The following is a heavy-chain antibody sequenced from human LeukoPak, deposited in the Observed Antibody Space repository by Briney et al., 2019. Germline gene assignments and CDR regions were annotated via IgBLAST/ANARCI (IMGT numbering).Heavy chain of an antibody. CDR3: ARSYNSRKDGNDY. Sequence: APVKASCSASGHRFTRYSTSWVRRAPGQGLEWVGWISSYNGKTNYGKNVQGRVTMTTDTSTSTAYMELRSLRSDDTAIYYCARSYNSRKDGNDYWGQGTLGTVSS. D-gene: IGHD3-22*01. CDR1: GHRFTRYS. V-gene: IGHV1-18*01. CDR2: ISSYNGKT. J-gene: IGHJ4*02.